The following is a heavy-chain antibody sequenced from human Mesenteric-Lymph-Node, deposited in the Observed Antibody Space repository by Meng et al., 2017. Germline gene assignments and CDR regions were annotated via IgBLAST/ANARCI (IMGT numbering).Heavy chain of an antibody. CDR3: AKIAVAGNDAFDI. V-gene: IGHV3-23*01. Sequence: GESLKISCAASGFTFSSYWMSWVRQAPGKGLEWVSGISGSGENTYYADSVKGRFTISRDNSKNTLYLQMNSLRAEDTAVYYCAKIAVAGNDAFDIWGQGTMVTVSS. CDR1: GFTFSSYW. CDR2: ISGSGENT. J-gene: IGHJ3*02. D-gene: IGHD6-19*01.